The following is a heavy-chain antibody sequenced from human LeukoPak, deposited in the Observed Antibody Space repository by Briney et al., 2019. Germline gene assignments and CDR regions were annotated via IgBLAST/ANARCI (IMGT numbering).Heavy chain of an antibody. CDR3: AGELRMTTVDY. D-gene: IGHD4-17*01. Sequence: SVKVSCKASGYTFTRYGISWVRQAPGQGLEWMGRIIPILGIANYAQKFQGRVTITADKSTSTAYMELSSLRSEDTAVYYCAGELRMTTVDYWGQGTLVTVSS. CDR2: IIPILGIA. J-gene: IGHJ4*02. V-gene: IGHV1-69*04. CDR1: GYTFTRYG.